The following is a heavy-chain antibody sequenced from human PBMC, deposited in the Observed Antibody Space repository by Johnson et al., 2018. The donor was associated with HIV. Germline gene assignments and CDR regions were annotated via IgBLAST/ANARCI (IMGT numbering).Heavy chain of an antibody. CDR3: AKGGEVWYGAFDF. CDR1: GFTFSSYG. Sequence: QVQLVESGGGLVQPGGSLRLSCAASGFTFSSYGMHWVRQAPGKGLEWVAVIPYDGSNKYYADSLKGRFTISRDNSKNTLYLQMNNLRAEDTAVYYCAKGGEVWYGAFDFWGQGTMAIVSS. V-gene: IGHV3-30*18. D-gene: IGHD6-13*01. J-gene: IGHJ3*01. CDR2: IPYDGSNK.